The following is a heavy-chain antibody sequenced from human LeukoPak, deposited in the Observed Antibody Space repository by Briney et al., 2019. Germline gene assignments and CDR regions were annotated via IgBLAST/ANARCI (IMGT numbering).Heavy chain of an antibody. CDR3: ARGLSVVPAATSDY. CDR2: INHSGST. J-gene: IGHJ4*02. CDR1: GGSFSGYY. D-gene: IGHD2-2*01. V-gene: IGHV4-34*01. Sequence: SETLSLTCAVYGGSFSGYYWSWIRQPPGKGLEWIGEINHSGSTNYNPSLKSRVTISVDTSKNQFSLKLSTVTAADTAVYYCARGLSVVPAATSDYWGQGTLVTVSS.